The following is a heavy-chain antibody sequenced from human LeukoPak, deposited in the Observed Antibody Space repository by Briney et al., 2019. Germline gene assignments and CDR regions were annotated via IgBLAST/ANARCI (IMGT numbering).Heavy chain of an antibody. V-gene: IGHV3-21*01. J-gene: IGHJ3*02. D-gene: IGHD2-15*01. Sequence: GSLRLSCAASGFTFSSYSMNLVRQAPGKGLEWVSSISSSSTYIYYADSVKGRFTISRDNAKNSLYLQMNSLRAEDTAVYYCTRKVASGADAFDIWGQGTMITVSS. CDR3: TRKVASGADAFDI. CDR1: GFTFSSYS. CDR2: ISSSSTYI.